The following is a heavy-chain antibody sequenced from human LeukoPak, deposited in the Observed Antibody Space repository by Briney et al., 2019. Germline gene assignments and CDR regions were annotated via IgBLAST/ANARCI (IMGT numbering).Heavy chain of an antibody. Sequence: GGSLRLSCAASGFTFSSYAMSWVRQAPGKGLEWVAVIWYDGSNKYYADSVKGRFTISRDNSKNTLYLQMNSLRAEDTAVYYCARDVSEYQLPPYYYYGMDVWGQGTTVTVSS. J-gene: IGHJ6*02. CDR2: IWYDGSNK. CDR3: ARDVSEYQLPPYYYYGMDV. D-gene: IGHD2-2*01. CDR1: GFTFSSYA. V-gene: IGHV3-33*08.